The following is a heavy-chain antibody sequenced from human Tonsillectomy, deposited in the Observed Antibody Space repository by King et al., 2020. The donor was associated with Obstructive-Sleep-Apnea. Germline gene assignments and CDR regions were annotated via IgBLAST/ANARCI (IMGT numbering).Heavy chain of an antibody. CDR2: ISYSGST. CDR3: ARDLINRPTAHDAFDI. D-gene: IGHD1-14*01. Sequence: LQLQESGPGLVKPSETLSLTCSVSGDSISSSSYYWGWIRQPPGKGLEWIGSISYSGSTYYNPSLKSRVTISVDTSKNQFSHQFSLKLISVTAGDTAVYYCARDLINRPTAHDAFDIWGQGKMVTVSS. V-gene: IGHV4-39*07. CDR1: GDSISSSSYY. J-gene: IGHJ3*02.